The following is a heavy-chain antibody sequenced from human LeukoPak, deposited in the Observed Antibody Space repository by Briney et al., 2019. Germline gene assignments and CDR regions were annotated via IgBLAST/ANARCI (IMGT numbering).Heavy chain of an antibody. CDR3: ARKTTVTTFAYYYMDV. J-gene: IGHJ6*03. Sequence: PGGSLRLSCAASGFTFSSYSMNWVRQAPGKGLEWVSSISSSSSYIYYADSVKGRFTISRDNAKNSLYLQMNSLRAEDTAVYYCARKTTVTTFAYYYMDVWGKGTTVTVSS. CDR2: ISSSSSYI. V-gene: IGHV3-21*01. D-gene: IGHD4-11*01. CDR1: GFTFSSYS.